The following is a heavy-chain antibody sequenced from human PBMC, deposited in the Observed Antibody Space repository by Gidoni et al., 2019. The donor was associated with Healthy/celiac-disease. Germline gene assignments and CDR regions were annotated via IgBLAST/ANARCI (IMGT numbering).Heavy chain of an antibody. CDR3: AREVLWFGELLAYYFDY. J-gene: IGHJ4*02. D-gene: IGHD3-10*01. V-gene: IGHV6-1*01. CDR1: GDRVSSNSAA. CDR2: TYYRSKWYN. Sequence: VQLQQSGPGLVKPSPTLSLTCAISGDRVSSNSAAWNWIRQSPSRGLEWLGRTYYRSKWYNDYAVSVKSRITINPDTTKNQFSLQLNSVTPEDTAVYYCAREVLWFGELLAYYFDYWGQGTLVTVSS.